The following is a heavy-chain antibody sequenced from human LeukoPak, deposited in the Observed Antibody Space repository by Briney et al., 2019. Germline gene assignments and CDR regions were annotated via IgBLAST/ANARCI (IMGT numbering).Heavy chain of an antibody. D-gene: IGHD6-13*01. CDR1: GFTFDDYA. V-gene: IGHV3-9*01. CDR3: AKETSYRSSAVGASMDV. J-gene: IGHJ6*03. Sequence: GGSLRLSCAASGFTFDDYAMHWVRQAPGKGLEWVSGISWNSGSIGYADSVKGRFTISRDNAKNSLYLQMNSLRAEDTALYYCAKETSYRSSAVGASMDVWGKGTTVTVSS. CDR2: ISWNSGSI.